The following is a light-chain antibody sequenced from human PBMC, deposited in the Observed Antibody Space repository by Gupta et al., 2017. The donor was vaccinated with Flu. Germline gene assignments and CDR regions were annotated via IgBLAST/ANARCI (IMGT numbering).Light chain of an antibody. CDR2: GNN. CDR3: QSYDIWLGGYG. CDR1: SSNLGASYD. V-gene: IGLV1-40*03. Sequence: SSNLGASYDVHWYQQTPGTAPKLLIFGNNNRPSGVPDRFAGSRSGASASLASAGLQTDDEANYYCQSYDIWLGGYGFGTGTKFTVL. J-gene: IGLJ1*01.